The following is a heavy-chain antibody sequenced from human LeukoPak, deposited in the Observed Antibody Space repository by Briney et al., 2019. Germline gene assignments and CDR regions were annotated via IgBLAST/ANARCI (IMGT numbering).Heavy chain of an antibody. CDR1: RGSISSYY. J-gene: IGHJ5*02. D-gene: IGHD1-14*01. Sequence: SETLSLTSTDSRGSISSYYWSWIRQPPGKRLERIGYIYYRGSTNYNPSLKSRVTISVDTSKNQCSLKLSSVTAADTAVYYCARAPLYKTNRFDPWGQGTLVTVSS. CDR2: IYYRGST. V-gene: IGHV4-59*01. CDR3: ARAPLYKTNRFDP.